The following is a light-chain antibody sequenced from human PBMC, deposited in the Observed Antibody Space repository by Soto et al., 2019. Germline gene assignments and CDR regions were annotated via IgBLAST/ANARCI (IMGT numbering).Light chain of an antibody. CDR2: HAS. J-gene: IGKJ1*01. Sequence: EIVMTQSPASLSVSPGETATLSCRASQCVGVNLAWYQQKPGQAPRLLIYHASTRATGVPARFSGSGSGTDFTLTISSLQSEDIAFFYCQQYDSWPRTFGQGTKVEIK. CDR1: QCVGVN. V-gene: IGKV3-15*01. CDR3: QQYDSWPRT.